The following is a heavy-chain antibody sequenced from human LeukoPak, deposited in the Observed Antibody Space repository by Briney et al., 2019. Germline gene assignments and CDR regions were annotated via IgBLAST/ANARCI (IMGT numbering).Heavy chain of an antibody. CDR2: INPNSGGT. CDR1: GYTYTGYY. V-gene: IGHV1-2*02. CDR3: ARGFRYYDILTGYYDDAFDI. J-gene: IGHJ3*02. Sequence: GASVKVSCKASGYTYTGYYMHWVRQAPGQGLEWMGWINPNSGGTNYAQKFQGRVTMTRDTSISTAYMELSRLRSDDTAVYYCARGFRYYDILTGYYDDAFDIWGQGTMVTVSS. D-gene: IGHD3-9*01.